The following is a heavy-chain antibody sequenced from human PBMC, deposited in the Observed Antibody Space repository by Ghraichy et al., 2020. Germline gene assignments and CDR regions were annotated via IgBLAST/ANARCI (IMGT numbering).Heavy chain of an antibody. V-gene: IGHV1-18*01. CDR3: AREVKVWVTTKTYYYYYYMDV. D-gene: IGHD4-17*01. CDR1: GYTFTSYG. CDR2: ISAYNGNT. Sequence: ASVKVSCKASGYTFTSYGISWVRQAPGQGLEWMGWISAYNGNTNYAQKLQGRVTMTTDTSTSTAYMELRSLRSDDTAVYYCAREVKVWVTTKTYYYYYYMDVWGKGTTVTVSS. J-gene: IGHJ6*03.